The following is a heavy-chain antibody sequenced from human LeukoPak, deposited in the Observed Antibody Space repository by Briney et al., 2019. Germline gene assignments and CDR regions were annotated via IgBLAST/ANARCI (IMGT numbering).Heavy chain of an antibody. Sequence: PSETLSLTCAVSGGSISSGGYSWSWIRRPPGKGLEWIGYIYHSGSTYYNPSLKRRVTISVDRSKNQFSLKLSSVTAADTAVYYCARLYSSSSYYFDYWGQGTLVTVSS. CDR2: IYHSGST. V-gene: IGHV4-30-2*01. CDR3: ARLYSSSSYYFDY. D-gene: IGHD6-13*01. J-gene: IGHJ4*02. CDR1: GGSISSGGYS.